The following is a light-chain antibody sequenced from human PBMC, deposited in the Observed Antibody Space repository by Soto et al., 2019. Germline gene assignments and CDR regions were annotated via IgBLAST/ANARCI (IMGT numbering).Light chain of an antibody. CDR3: SSYTTTTTLGV. Sequence: QSALTQPASVSGSPGQSITISCTGTSSDVGGYNYVSWYQQHPGKAPKLIIFEVSNRSSGVSNRFSGSKSGNTASLTISGLQAEDEADYHCSSYTTTTTLGVFGGGTKVTVL. V-gene: IGLV2-14*01. CDR2: EVS. J-gene: IGLJ3*02. CDR1: SSDVGGYNY.